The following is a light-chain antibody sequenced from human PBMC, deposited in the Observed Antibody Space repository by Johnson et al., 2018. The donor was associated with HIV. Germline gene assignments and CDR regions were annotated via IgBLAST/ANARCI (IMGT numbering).Light chain of an antibody. CDR3: GTWDSGLSVYV. J-gene: IGLJ1*01. Sequence: QSVLTQPPSVSAAPGQKVTISCSGSNSNIGNNYVSWYQQVPGTAPKLLIYDNNKRPSGIPDRFSGSKSGTSATLGITGLQTGDEADYYCGTWDSGLSVYVFGTGTKVSVL. CDR1: NSNIGNNY. CDR2: DNN. V-gene: IGLV1-51*01.